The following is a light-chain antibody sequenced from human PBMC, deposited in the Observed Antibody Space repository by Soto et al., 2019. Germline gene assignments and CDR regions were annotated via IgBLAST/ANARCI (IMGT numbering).Light chain of an antibody. CDR3: QSYDTSLSGWVV. CDR1: SSNIGAGYD. Sequence: QSALIQPASVSGAPGQRVTISCTGGSSNIGAGYDVHWYRQLPGTAPELLIYDNSNRPSGVPARFSGSKSGTSASLAITGLQADDEADYYCQSYDTSLSGWVVFGGGTKLTVL. V-gene: IGLV1-40*01. CDR2: DNS. J-gene: IGLJ2*01.